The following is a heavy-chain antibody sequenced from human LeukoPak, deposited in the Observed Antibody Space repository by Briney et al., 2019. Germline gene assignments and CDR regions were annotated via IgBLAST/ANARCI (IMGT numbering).Heavy chain of an antibody. Sequence: GGSLRLSCAASGFSFSSYWMRWVRQVPGKGLGWVSRINSDGSSTIYADSVKGRFTISRDNAKKTLYLQMDRLRAEGTAVYYCARGRGSGSSDYWGQGTLVTVSS. CDR1: GFSFSSYW. D-gene: IGHD3-10*01. V-gene: IGHV3-74*01. CDR2: INSDGSST. CDR3: ARGRGSGSSDY. J-gene: IGHJ4*02.